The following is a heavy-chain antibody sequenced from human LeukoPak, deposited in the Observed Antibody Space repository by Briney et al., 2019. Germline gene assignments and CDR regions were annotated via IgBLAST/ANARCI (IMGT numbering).Heavy chain of an antibody. D-gene: IGHD4-17*01. V-gene: IGHV3-11*01. CDR3: IVFGDSNH. CDR2: IGSSGSTI. CDR1: GSTFSAYY. J-gene: IGHJ5*02. Sequence: GGSRRLSCAASGSTFSAYYISWIRQAPGKGLEWVSYIGSSGSTIYYADSVKGRFTISRDTSKNTLYLQINSLSVEDTAVYYRIVFGDSNHWGQGTLVTVSS.